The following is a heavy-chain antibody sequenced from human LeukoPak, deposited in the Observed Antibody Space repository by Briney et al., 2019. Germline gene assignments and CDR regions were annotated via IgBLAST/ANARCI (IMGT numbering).Heavy chain of an antibody. CDR1: GFTFSSYA. D-gene: IGHD3-3*01. CDR2: IRGSGGST. J-gene: IGHJ3*02. Sequence: PGGSLRLSCAASGFTFSSYAMSWVRQAPGKGLEWVSAIRGSGGSTYYADSVKGRFTISRDNSKNTLYLQMNSLRAEDTAVYYCAKDYDFWSGYLDIWGQGTMVTVSS. CDR3: AKDYDFWSGYLDI. V-gene: IGHV3-23*01.